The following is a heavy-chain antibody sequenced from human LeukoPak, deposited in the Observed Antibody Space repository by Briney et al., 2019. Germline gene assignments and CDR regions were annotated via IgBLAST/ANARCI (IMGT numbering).Heavy chain of an antibody. J-gene: IGHJ4*02. CDR3: ARELPPVVNFYFDS. D-gene: IGHD3-22*01. CDR1: GFPFSNYG. Sequence: GGSLRLSCAASGFPFSNYGMHWVRQAPGKGLEWVAVIYSGGNTYYADSVKGRFSISRDNSKNTLYLQMNSLRAEDTAVYYCARELPPVVNFYFDSWGQGTLVTVSS. V-gene: IGHV3-NL1*01. CDR2: IYSGGNT.